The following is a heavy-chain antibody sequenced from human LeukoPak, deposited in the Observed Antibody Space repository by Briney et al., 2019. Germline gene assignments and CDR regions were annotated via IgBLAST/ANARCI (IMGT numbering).Heavy chain of an antibody. D-gene: IGHD4-11*01. J-gene: IGHJ4*02. CDR1: GGSISSYY. V-gene: IGHV4-59*01. CDR3: ARALYSNYALDY. Sequence: SETLSLTCTVSGGSISSYYWSWIRQPPGKGLEWIGYIYYSGSTNYNPSLKSRVTISVDTSKNQFSLKLSSVTAADTAVYYCARALYSNYALDYWRQGTLVTVSS. CDR2: IYYSGST.